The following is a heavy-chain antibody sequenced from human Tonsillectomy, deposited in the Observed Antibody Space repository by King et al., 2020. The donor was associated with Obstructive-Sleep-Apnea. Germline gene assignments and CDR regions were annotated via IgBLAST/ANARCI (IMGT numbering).Heavy chain of an antibody. J-gene: IGHJ1*01. CDR2: IYYSGST. CDR1: GGSISSYY. V-gene: IGHV4-59*08. CDR3: ARHSYDRSGGAEYFQH. Sequence: QLQESGPGLVKPSETLSLTCTVSGGSISSYYWSWIRQPPGKGLEWIGYIYYSGSTNYNPSLKSRVTISVDTSKNQFSLKLSSVTAADTAVYYCARHSYDRSGGAEYFQHWGQGTLVTVSS. D-gene: IGHD3-22*01.